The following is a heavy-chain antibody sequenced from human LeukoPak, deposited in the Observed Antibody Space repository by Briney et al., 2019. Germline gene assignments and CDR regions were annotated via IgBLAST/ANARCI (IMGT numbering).Heavy chain of an antibody. V-gene: IGHV4-61*02. Sequence: SQTLSLTCTVSGGSISSGSYYWSWIRQPAGKGLEWIGRIYTSGSTNYNPSLKSRVTISVDTSKNQFSLKLSSVTAADTAVYYCARARCSTSCPLDYWGQGTLVTVSS. J-gene: IGHJ4*02. CDR3: ARARCSTSCPLDY. CDR2: IYTSGST. CDR1: GGSISSGSYY. D-gene: IGHD2-2*01.